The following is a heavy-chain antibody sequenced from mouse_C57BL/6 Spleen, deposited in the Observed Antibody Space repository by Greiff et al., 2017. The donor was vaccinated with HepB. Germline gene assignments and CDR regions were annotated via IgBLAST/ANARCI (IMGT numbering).Heavy chain of an antibody. J-gene: IGHJ4*01. CDR1: GFNIKDYY. CDR3: ARKEDDYYAIDY. V-gene: IGHV14-2*01. CDR2: IDPDDGEN. Sequence: EVQLQQSGAELVKPGASVKLSCTASGFNIKDYYMHWVKQRTEQGLEWIGRIDPDDGENKYPPKFQGKATITADTSSNTAYLQLSSLTSEDTAVYYCARKEDDYYAIDYWGQGTSVTVSS.